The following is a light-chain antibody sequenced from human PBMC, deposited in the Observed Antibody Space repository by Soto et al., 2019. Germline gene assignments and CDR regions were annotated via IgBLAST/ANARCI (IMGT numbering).Light chain of an antibody. V-gene: IGLV2-23*02. J-gene: IGLJ3*02. CDR3: CSYAGSSTWV. CDR2: EVS. CDR1: SSDVGSYNL. Sequence: QSALTQPASVSGSPGQSITISCTGTSSDVGSYNLVSWYQQRPGKAPKLMIYEVSKRPSGVSNRFSGSKSGNTASLTSSGLQAEDEADYSCCSYAGSSTWVFGGGTKLTVL.